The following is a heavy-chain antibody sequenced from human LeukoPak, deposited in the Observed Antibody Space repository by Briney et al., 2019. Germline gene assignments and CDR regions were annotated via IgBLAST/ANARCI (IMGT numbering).Heavy chain of an antibody. CDR3: ARVMGRYCSSTSCYVDY. CDR2: ISGYGGST. Sequence: GGSLRLSCAASGFTFSTYAMSWVRQAPGKGLEWVSLISGYGGSTYYADSVKGRFTISRDNSNNTLYLQMSSLRAEDTAVYYCARVMGRYCSSTSCYVDYWGQGTLVTVSS. J-gene: IGHJ4*02. V-gene: IGHV3-23*01. CDR1: GFTFSTYA. D-gene: IGHD2-2*01.